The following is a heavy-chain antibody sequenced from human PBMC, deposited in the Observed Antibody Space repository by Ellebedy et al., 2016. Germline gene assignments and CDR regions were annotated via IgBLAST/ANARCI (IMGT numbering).Heavy chain of an antibody. CDR2: IYYSGST. CDR3: ARDSPGDYYDSSGYSDY. Sequence: SETLSLTXTVSGGSISSSSYYWGWIRQPPGKGLEWIGSIYYSGSTYYNPSLKSRVTISVDTSKNQFSLKLSSVTAADTAVYYCARDSPGDYYDSSGYSDYWGQGTLVTVSS. J-gene: IGHJ4*02. V-gene: IGHV4-39*07. CDR1: GGSISSSSYY. D-gene: IGHD3-22*01.